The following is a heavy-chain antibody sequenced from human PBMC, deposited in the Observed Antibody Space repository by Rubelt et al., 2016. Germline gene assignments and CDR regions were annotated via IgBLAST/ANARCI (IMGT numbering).Heavy chain of an antibody. CDR3: ASSSAAVVVVAAHHIDAFDI. D-gene: IGHD2-15*01. J-gene: IGHJ3*02. Sequence: APGQGLEWMGRIIPIPGIANYAQKFQGRVTITADKSTSTAYMELSSLRSEDTAVYYCASSSAAVVVVAAHHIDAFDIWGQGTMVTVSS. CDR2: IIPIPGIA. V-gene: IGHV1-69*02.